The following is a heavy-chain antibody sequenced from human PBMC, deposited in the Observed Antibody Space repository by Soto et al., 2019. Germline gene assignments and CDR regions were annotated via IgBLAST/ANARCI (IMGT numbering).Heavy chain of an antibody. V-gene: IGHV4-59*01. Sequence: PETLSLTCSISGGSISGYYWSWIRQPPGKGLEWIGYVYYSGSIKYNPSLESRVTISADTSKNQFSLRVTSVTAADTAVYYGARIPVDTYLRDWVEHWGQGTLVT. J-gene: IGHJ4*01. CDR1: GGSISGYY. CDR2: VYYSGSI. CDR3: ARIPVDTYLRDWVEH. D-gene: IGHD5-18*01.